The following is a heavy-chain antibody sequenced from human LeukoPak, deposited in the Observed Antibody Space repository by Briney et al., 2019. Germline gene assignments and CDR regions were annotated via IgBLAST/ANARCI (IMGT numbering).Heavy chain of an antibody. V-gene: IGHV3-20*04. Sequence: GGSLRLSCAASGFIFDDYGMSWVRQAPGKGLEWVSGINWNGGSTSYADSVKGRFTISRDNAKNSLYLQMNSLRAEDTALYYCARSSHNNYWYFDYWGQGTLVTVSS. J-gene: IGHJ4*02. CDR2: INWNGGST. D-gene: IGHD1-1*01. CDR3: ARSSHNNYWYFDY. CDR1: GFIFDDYG.